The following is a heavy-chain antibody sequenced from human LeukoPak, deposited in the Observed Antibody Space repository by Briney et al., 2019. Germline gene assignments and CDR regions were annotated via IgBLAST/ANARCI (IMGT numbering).Heavy chain of an antibody. D-gene: IGHD1-1*01. J-gene: IGHJ5*02. CDR2: IKQDGSEK. Sequence: GGSLRLSCAASGFTFSSYWMSWVRQAPGKGLEWVANIKQDGSEKYYVDSVKGRFTISRDNTKNSLYLQMYSLRAEDTAVYYCARGRSITTTGNYWFDPWGQGTLVTVSS. CDR3: ARGRSITTTGNYWFDP. V-gene: IGHV3-7*01. CDR1: GFTFSSYW.